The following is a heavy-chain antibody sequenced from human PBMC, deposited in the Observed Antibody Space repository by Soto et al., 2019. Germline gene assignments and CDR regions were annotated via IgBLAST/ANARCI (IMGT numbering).Heavy chain of an antibody. CDR1: GFSFIDYA. V-gene: IGHV3-23*01. D-gene: IGHD2-21*02. J-gene: IGHJ5*02. CDR2: IGGRGGNA. Sequence: PGGSLRLSCAASGFSFIDYAINWVRQFPGRGLEYVAGIGGRGGNAFYADSMKGRFSISRDNPKNTVYLHMHNLRVDDSAMYYCAKARHSGDFAGSYDSWGQGTLVTVSS. CDR3: AKARHSGDFAGSYDS.